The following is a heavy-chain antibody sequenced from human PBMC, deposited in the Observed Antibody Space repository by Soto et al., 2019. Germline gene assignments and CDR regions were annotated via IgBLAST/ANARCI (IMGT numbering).Heavy chain of an antibody. CDR1: GFTFSSYA. Sequence: GGSLRLSCAASGFTFSSYAMHWVRQAPGKGLEWVAVISYDGSNKYYADSVKGRFTISRDNSKNTLYLQMNSLRAEDTAVYYCARVVVMPHYYYYGMDVWGQGTTVTXSS. J-gene: IGHJ6*02. D-gene: IGHD2-21*01. CDR2: ISYDGSNK. V-gene: IGHV3-30-3*01. CDR3: ARVVVMPHYYYYGMDV.